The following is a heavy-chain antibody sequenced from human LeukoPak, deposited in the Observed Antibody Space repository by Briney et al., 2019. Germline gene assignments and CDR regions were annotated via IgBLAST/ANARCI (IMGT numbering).Heavy chain of an antibody. V-gene: IGHV1-8*01. CDR3: ARGGGGSGGGVLRYFDWLSSYYYMDV. CDR1: GYTFTSYD. Sequence: GASVKVSCKASGYTFTSYDINWVRQATGQGLEWMGWMNPNSGNTGYAQKFQGRVTMTRNTSISTAYMELSSLRSEDTAVYYCARGGGGSGGGVLRYFDWLSSYYYMDVWGKGTTVTVSS. J-gene: IGHJ6*03. CDR2: MNPNSGNT. D-gene: IGHD3-9*01.